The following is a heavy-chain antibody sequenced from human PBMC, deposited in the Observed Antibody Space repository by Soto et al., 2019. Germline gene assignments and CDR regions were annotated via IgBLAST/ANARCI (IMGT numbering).Heavy chain of an antibody. Sequence: QLQLQESGPGLVKPSETLSLTCTVSGGSISSSSSYWGWIRQPPGKGLEWLGSIYYSGSTYYNPSLKGRVTISVDMSKNHFALKLSSVTAADTAVYYCAGHREYYHDSSGYYASWGQGTLVTVSS. CDR2: IYYSGST. D-gene: IGHD3-22*01. CDR1: GGSISSSSSY. J-gene: IGHJ5*02. CDR3: AGHREYYHDSSGYYAS. V-gene: IGHV4-39*01.